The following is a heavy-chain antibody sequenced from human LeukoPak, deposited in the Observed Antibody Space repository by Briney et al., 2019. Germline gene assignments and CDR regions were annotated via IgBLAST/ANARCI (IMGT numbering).Heavy chain of an antibody. J-gene: IGHJ4*02. D-gene: IGHD6-13*01. V-gene: IGHV3-7*04. CDR1: GFTFSSYW. CDR2: IKQDGSEK. Sequence: PGVSLRLSCAASGFTFSSYWMSWVRQAPGKGLEWVANIKQDGSEKYYVDSVKGRFTISRDNAKNSLYLQMNSLRAEDTAVYYCARVSIAAAGTFCYFDYWGQGTLVTVSS. CDR3: ARVSIAAAGTFCYFDY.